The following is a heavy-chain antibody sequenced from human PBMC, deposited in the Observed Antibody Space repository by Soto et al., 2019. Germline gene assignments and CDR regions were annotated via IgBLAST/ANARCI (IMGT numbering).Heavy chain of an antibody. CDR3: ARGSTIRGYCSGGSCYGGWFDP. J-gene: IGHJ5*02. Sequence: SETLSLTCAVYGGSFSGYYWSWIRQPPGKGLEWIGEINHSGSTNYNPSLKSRVTISVDTSKNQFSLKLSSVTAADTAAYYCARGSTIRGYCSGGSCYGGWFDPWGQGTLVTVSS. CDR1: GGSFSGYY. V-gene: IGHV4-34*01. CDR2: INHSGST. D-gene: IGHD2-15*01.